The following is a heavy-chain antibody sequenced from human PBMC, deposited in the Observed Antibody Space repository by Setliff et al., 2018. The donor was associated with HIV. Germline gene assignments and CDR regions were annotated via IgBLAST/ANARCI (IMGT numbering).Heavy chain of an antibody. J-gene: IGHJ4*02. CDR2: MSGDGSDK. Sequence: GGSLRLSCAASGFIFSTFPMHWVRQAPGEGLEWVAVMSGDGSDKNYADSVKGRFTVSRDNSKNTLYLQMNSLRGEDTAVYYCSRHLGYCSTTNSCWGQGTPVTVSS. CDR3: SRHLGYCSTTNSC. CDR1: GFIFSTFP. D-gene: IGHD2-2*03. V-gene: IGHV3-30*01.